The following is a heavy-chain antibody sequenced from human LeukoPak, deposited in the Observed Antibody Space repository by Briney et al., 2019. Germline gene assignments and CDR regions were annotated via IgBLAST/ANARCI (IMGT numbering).Heavy chain of an antibody. Sequence: SETLSLTCTVTGGSISTYYWSWIRQPPGKGLEWIGYISDSGNTNCNPSLESRVTISVDTSKNQFSLKPSSVTAADTAVYYCARVGRGHFDYWGQGTLVTVSS. J-gene: IGHJ4*02. CDR2: ISDSGNT. CDR3: ARVGRGHFDY. D-gene: IGHD3/OR15-3a*01. CDR1: GGSISTYY. V-gene: IGHV4-59*01.